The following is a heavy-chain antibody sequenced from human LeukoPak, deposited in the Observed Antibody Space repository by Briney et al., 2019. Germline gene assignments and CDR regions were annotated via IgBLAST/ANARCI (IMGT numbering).Heavy chain of an antibody. D-gene: IGHD3-3*01. Sequence: SVKVSCKASGGTFSSYAISWVRQAPGQGLEWMGGIIPIFGTANYAQKFQGRVTITTDESTSTAYMELSSLRSEDTAVYYCARELDDFWSGYRYNWFDPWGQGTLVTVSS. CDR2: IIPIFGTA. V-gene: IGHV1-69*05. J-gene: IGHJ5*02. CDR1: GGTFSSYA. CDR3: ARELDDFWSGYRYNWFDP.